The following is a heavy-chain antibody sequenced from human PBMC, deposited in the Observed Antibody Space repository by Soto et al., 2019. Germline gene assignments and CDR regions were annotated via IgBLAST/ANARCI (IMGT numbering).Heavy chain of an antibody. J-gene: IGHJ4*02. Sequence: ASVKVSCKASGYTFTSYGISWVRQAPGQGLEWKGWISAYNGNTNYAQKLQGRVTMTTDTSTSTAYMEQRNLRSDDTAVYYCASRSPGYSGSYNYWGQGTLVTVSS. CDR2: ISAYNGNT. D-gene: IGHD1-26*01. CDR1: GYTFTSYG. CDR3: ASRSPGYSGSYNY. V-gene: IGHV1-18*01.